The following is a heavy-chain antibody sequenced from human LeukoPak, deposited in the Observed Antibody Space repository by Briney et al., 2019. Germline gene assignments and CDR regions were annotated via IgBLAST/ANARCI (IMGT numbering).Heavy chain of an antibody. CDR2: ISDDGRNN. J-gene: IGHJ5*02. D-gene: IGHD3-3*02. CDR3: AKDTQGSRAFLRGCFDP. Sequence: GGSQILSCAASGLTYRSYAIHWARHAPDKGVEGGAVISDDGRNNYYGDSVKGRFTFSRDNATISLYLQMNNLRAEDTGLYYCAKDTQGSRAFLRGCFDPWGQGTLVTVSS. CDR1: GLTYRSYA. V-gene: IGHV3-30-3*02.